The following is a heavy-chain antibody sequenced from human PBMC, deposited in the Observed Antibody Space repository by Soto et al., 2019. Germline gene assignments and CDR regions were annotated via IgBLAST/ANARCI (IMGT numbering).Heavy chain of an antibody. V-gene: IGHV3-23*01. Sequence: GGSLRLSCAAPGFTFSSYAMSWVRQAPGEGLEWVSAISGSGGSTYYADSVKGRFTISRDNSKNTLYLQMNSLRAEDTAVYYCAKSDGYYDFWSGYYTDYYYGMDVWGQGTTVTVSS. CDR2: ISGSGGST. D-gene: IGHD3-3*01. CDR3: AKSDGYYDFWSGYYTDYYYGMDV. J-gene: IGHJ6*02. CDR1: GFTFSSYA.